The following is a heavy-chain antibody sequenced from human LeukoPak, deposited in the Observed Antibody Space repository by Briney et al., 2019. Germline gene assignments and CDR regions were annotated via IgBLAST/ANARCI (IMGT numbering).Heavy chain of an antibody. CDR1: GFTFSSYW. D-gene: IGHD4-17*01. Sequence: GGSLRLSCAASGFTFSSYWMSWVRQAPGKGLEWVANIKQDGSEKYYVDSVKGRFTISRDNVKNSLYLQMNSLRAEDTAVYYCARLPDDYGDYKYFQHWGQGTLVTVSS. CDR3: ARLPDDYGDYKYFQH. CDR2: IKQDGSEK. V-gene: IGHV3-7*01. J-gene: IGHJ1*01.